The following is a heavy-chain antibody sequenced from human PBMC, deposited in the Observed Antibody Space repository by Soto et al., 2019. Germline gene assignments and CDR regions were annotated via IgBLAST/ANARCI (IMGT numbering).Heavy chain of an antibody. CDR2: VIPILGTA. CDR3: ARLGHPGH. Sequence: QVQLVQSGAEVKKPGSSVKVSCTASGGSLRNSVISWVRQAPAQRLEWMGGVIPILGTANYAQKFQGRVTMTADEATSTADMDLSSLSLDDTAVYYCARLGHPGHWGPGTLVIVSS. J-gene: IGHJ4*02. V-gene: IGHV1-69*01. CDR1: GGSLRNSV.